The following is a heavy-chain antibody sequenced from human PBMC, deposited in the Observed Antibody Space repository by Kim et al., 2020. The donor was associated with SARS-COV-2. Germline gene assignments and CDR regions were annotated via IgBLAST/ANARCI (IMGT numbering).Heavy chain of an antibody. CDR2: ISAGGGGT. CDR3: DASDY. V-gene: IGHV3-23*01. CDR1: GFNFGFYA. J-gene: IGHJ4*02. Sequence: GGSLRLSCAASGFNFGFYAMSWARQAPGKGLEWVSTISAGGGGTHYADSVKGRFTISRDNSMNTLYLQMNSLRAEDMAIYYCDASDYWGQGTRVTVSS.